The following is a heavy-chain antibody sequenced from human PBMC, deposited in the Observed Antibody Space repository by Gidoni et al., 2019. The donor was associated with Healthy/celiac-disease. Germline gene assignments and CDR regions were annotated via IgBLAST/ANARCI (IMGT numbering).Heavy chain of an antibody. Sequence: QLQLVQSGAEVTKPGASVKVSCTASGDTFTGYYMHWVRQAPGHGREWMGWINPNSGGTNYAQKFQGWVTMTRDTSISTAYMELSRLRSDDTAVYYCARANSGSYYYYYGMDVWGQGTTVTVSS. CDR1: GDTFTGYY. CDR2: INPNSGGT. V-gene: IGHV1-2*04. J-gene: IGHJ6*02. D-gene: IGHD1-26*01. CDR3: ARANSGSYYYYYGMDV.